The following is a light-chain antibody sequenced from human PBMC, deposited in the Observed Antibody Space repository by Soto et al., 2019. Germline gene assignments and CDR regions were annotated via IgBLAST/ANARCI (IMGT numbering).Light chain of an antibody. CDR2: GTS. J-gene: IGKJ2*01. CDR3: QQTYSSPRMYT. Sequence: DIPMTQSPSSLSASVGDRVTITCRASQSISNSLNWYQLKPGKAPKLLIYGTSSLQSGVPSRFSGSGSGTEFTLTISSLQPEDFATYCCQQTYSSPRMYTFGQGTKLEIK. V-gene: IGKV1-39*01. CDR1: QSISNS.